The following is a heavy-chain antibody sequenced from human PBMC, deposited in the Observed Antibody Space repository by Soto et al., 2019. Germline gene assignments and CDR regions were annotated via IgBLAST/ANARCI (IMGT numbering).Heavy chain of an antibody. CDR3: ARVRRFYGSGSYYNLSYYYYYMDV. CDR2: IKQDGSEK. J-gene: IGHJ6*03. V-gene: IGHV3-7*01. Sequence: GGSLRLSCAASGFTFSSYWMSWVRQAPGKGLEWVANIKQDGSEKYYVDSVKGRFTISRDNAKNSLYLQMNSLRAEDTAVYYCARVRRFYGSGSYYNLSYYYYYMDVWGKGTTVTVS. CDR1: GFTFSSYW. D-gene: IGHD3-10*01.